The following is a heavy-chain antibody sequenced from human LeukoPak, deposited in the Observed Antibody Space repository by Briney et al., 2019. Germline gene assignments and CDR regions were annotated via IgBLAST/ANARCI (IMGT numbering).Heavy chain of an antibody. J-gene: IGHJ4*02. CDR2: ISWNSGSI. CDR1: GFTFDDYA. Sequence: PGRSLRLSCAASGFTFDDYAMHWVRQASGKGLEWVSGISWNSGSIGYADSVKGRFTISRDNAKNSLYLQMNSLRAEDTALYYCAKESVGATSLDYWGQGTLVTVSS. CDR3: AKESVGATSLDY. V-gene: IGHV3-9*01. D-gene: IGHD1-26*01.